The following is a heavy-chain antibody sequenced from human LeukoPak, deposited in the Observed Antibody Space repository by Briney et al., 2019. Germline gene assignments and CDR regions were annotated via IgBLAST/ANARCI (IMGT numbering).Heavy chain of an antibody. Sequence: GGSLRLSCAASGFTFSRYWMHWVRQAPGKGLVWVSRINGEGSDTTYADSVKGRFTISRDNAKNTLYLQMNSLRAEDTAVYYCASIIGTMFDSWGQGTLVTVSS. CDR1: GFTFSRYW. CDR2: INGEGSDT. V-gene: IGHV3-74*01. CDR3: ASIIGTMFDS. J-gene: IGHJ4*02. D-gene: IGHD1-20*01.